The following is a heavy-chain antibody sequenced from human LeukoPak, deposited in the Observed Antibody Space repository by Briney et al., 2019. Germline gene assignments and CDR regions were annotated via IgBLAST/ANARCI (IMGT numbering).Heavy chain of an antibody. CDR1: GFTFDDYA. CDR2: ISWNSGSI. CDR3: AKDIGPLFEWELNVGMDV. J-gene: IGHJ6*02. Sequence: PGGSLRLSCAASGFTFDDYAMHWVRQAPGKGLGWVSGISWNSGSIGYADSVKGRFTISRDNAKNSLYLQMNSLRAEDTALYYCAKDIGPLFEWELNVGMDVWGQGTTVTVSS. D-gene: IGHD1-26*01. V-gene: IGHV3-9*01.